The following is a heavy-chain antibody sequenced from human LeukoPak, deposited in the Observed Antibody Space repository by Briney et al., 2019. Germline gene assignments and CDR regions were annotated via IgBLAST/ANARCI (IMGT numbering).Heavy chain of an antibody. Sequence: ASVTVSCKASGYPFSIYDVNWVRQAAGQGLEWLGWMNPNGIAAGYSQKFQDRVTLTMDTSTSTAYLELSSLRSEDTAVYYCARGRLSTLWGQGTLVTVSS. J-gene: IGHJ4*02. D-gene: IGHD2-2*01. CDR3: ARGRLSTL. CDR2: MNPNGIAA. V-gene: IGHV1-8*01. CDR1: GYPFSIYD.